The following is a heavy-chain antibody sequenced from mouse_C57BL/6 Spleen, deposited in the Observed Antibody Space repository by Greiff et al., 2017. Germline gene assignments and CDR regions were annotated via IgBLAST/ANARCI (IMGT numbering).Heavy chain of an antibody. D-gene: IGHD1-1*01. Sequence: EVQLQQSGPELVKPGTSVKISCKASGYTFTDYYMNWVKQSHGKSLEWIGDINPNNGGTSYNQKFKGKATLTVDKSSSTAYMELRSLTSEDSAVYYCARSPLCYYYGSSPHWYFDVWGTGTTVTVSS. CDR1: GYTFTDYY. CDR3: ARSPLCYYYGSSPHWYFDV. CDR2: INPNNGGT. J-gene: IGHJ1*03. V-gene: IGHV1-26*01.